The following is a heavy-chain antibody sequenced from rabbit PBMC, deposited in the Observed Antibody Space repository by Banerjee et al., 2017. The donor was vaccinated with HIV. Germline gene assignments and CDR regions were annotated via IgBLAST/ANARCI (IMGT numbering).Heavy chain of an antibody. CDR1: GFDFSSNA. J-gene: IGHJ4*01. V-gene: IGHV1S17*01. D-gene: IGHD4-1*01. CDR3: ARDLAGVTGWNFGL. Sequence: QEQLVESGGGLVQPEGSLTLTCTASGFDFSSNAMCWVRQAPGKGLEYIGWIDTGGSAYYASWVNGRFTISKTSTTVTLQMTSLTAADTATYFCARDLAGVTGWNFGLWGPGTLVTVS. CDR2: IDTGGSA.